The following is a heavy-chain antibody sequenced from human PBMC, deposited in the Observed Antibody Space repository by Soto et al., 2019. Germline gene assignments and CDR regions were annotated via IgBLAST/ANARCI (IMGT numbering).Heavy chain of an antibody. CDR2: IYHSGST. D-gene: IGHD2-2*01. CDR1: GGSISSSNW. J-gene: IGHJ6*02. CDR3: ARDRIVVVPAAMKPYYYYGMDV. Sequence: SETLSLTCAVSGGSISSSNWWSWVRQPPRKGLEWIGEIYHSGSTNYNPSLKSRVTISVDKSKNQFSLKLSSVTAADTAVYYCARDRIVVVPAAMKPYYYYGMDVWGQGTTVTV. V-gene: IGHV4-4*02.